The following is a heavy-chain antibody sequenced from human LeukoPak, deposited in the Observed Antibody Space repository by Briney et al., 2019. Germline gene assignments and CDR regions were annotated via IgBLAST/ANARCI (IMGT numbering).Heavy chain of an antibody. D-gene: IGHD2-2*02. J-gene: IGHJ6*02. V-gene: IGHV3-53*05. CDR3: AKDLLDIVVVPAAITMGYYYYGMDV. CDR1: GFTVSSNY. Sequence: PGGSLRLSCAASGFTVSSNYMSWVRQAPGKGLEWVSVIYSGGSTYYADSVKGRFTISRDNSKNTLYLQMNSLRAEDTAVYYCAKDLLDIVVVPAAITMGYYYYGMDVWGQGTTVTVSS. CDR2: IYSGGST.